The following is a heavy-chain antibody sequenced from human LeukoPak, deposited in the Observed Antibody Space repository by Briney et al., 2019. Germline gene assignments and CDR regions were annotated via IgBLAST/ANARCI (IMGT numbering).Heavy chain of an antibody. V-gene: IGHV3-48*04. D-gene: IGHD1-1*01. J-gene: IGHJ4*02. CDR2: IVGSSSTI. CDR1: GFSFSTYS. CDR3: ATHSPETAAFDY. Sequence: PGGSLRLSCAASGFSFSTYSMNWVRQAPGKGLEWVSYIVGSSSTIYYADSVKGRFTISRDNAKNSLYLQMDSLRAEDTAVYYCATHSPETAAFDYWGQGTLVTVSS.